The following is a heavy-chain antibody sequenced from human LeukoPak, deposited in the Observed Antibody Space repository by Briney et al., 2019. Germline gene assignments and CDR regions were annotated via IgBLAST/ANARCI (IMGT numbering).Heavy chain of an antibody. CDR2: IKQSGNEK. J-gene: IGHJ4*02. CDR1: GFTLSSYE. Sequence: GGSLRLSCVVSGFTLSSYEMNWVRQGPGKGLEWVASIKQSGNEKNYVDSVKGRFTISRDNAKNTLYLQMNSLSAEATAVYYCARGFDPVVRGYFFWGQGTLVTVSS. CDR3: ARGFDPVVRGYFF. V-gene: IGHV3-7*01. D-gene: IGHD3-10*01.